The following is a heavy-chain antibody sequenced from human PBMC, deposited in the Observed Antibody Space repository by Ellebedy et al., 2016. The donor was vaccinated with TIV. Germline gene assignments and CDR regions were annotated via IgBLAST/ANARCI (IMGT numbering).Heavy chain of an antibody. J-gene: IGHJ5*02. CDR1: GFTFPSYG. CDR2: IRYDGSEK. V-gene: IGHV3-30*02. CDR3: AKVLFAFGEFESPFDP. D-gene: IGHD3-10*01. Sequence: PGGSLRLSCAASGFTFPSYGMHWVRQAPGKGLEWVTFIRYDGSEKYYADSVKGRFTVSRDNSKNTLTLQMNSLRLEDTAVYYCAKVLFAFGEFESPFDPWGQGTLVTVSS.